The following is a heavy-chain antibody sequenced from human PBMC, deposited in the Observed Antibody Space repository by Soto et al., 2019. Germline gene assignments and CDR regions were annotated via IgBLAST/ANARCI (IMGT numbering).Heavy chain of an antibody. V-gene: IGHV1-2*04. Sequence: ASVKVSCKASGYTFTGDYMHWVRQAPGQGLEWMGWINPNSGGTNYAQKFQCWVTMTRDTSISTAFMELSRLRSDDTAVYYGARGSPLQAARPPDYWGQGTLVTVSS. J-gene: IGHJ4*02. CDR3: ARGSPLQAARPPDY. CDR2: INPNSGGT. CDR1: GYTFTGDY. D-gene: IGHD6-6*01.